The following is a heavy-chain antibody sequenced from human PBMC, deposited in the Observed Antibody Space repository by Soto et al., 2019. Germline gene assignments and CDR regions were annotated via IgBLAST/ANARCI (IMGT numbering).Heavy chain of an antibody. CDR2: IIPILGIA. Sequence: QVQLVQSGAGVKKPGSSVKVSCKASGGTFSSYTISWVRQAPGHGLAWMGRIIPILGIANYAQKFQGRVTITADKSTRTAYMELGCLRSEDTAVYYCARSGSSSWYGGDWFDPWGQGTLVTVSS. CDR3: ARSGSSSWYGGDWFDP. CDR1: GGTFSSYT. V-gene: IGHV1-69*02. J-gene: IGHJ5*02. D-gene: IGHD6-13*01.